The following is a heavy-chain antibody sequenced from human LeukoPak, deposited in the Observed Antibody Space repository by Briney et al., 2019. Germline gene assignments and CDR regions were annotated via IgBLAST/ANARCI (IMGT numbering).Heavy chain of an antibody. Sequence: PGRSLRLSCAASGFTFSSYSMNWVRQAPGKGLEWVSSISSSSYIDYADSVKGRFTISRDNAKNSLYLQMNSLRDEDTAVYYCARGYCSGGSCFPLFYYWGQGTLVTVSS. CDR2: ISSSSYI. CDR1: GFTFSSYS. J-gene: IGHJ4*02. V-gene: IGHV3-21*01. D-gene: IGHD2-15*01. CDR3: ARGYCSGGSCFPLFYY.